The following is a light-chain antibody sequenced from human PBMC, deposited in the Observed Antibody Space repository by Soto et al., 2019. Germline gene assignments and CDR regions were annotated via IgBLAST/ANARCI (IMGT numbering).Light chain of an antibody. Sequence: QSALTQPPSASGTPGQSVTISCSGSTSNIGSNTVNWYQQLPGTAPKLLVYSKDQRPSGVPDRFSASKSGTSAFLAISCLQSEDEADYDCAVWDDSLNAWVFGGGTKVTVL. J-gene: IGLJ3*02. V-gene: IGLV1-44*01. CDR1: TSNIGSNT. CDR2: SKD. CDR3: AVWDDSLNAWV.